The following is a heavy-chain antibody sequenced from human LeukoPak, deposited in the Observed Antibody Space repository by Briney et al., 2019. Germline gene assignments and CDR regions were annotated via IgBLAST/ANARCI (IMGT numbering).Heavy chain of an antibody. J-gene: IGHJ4*02. CDR2: IYYSGST. V-gene: IGHV4-59*08. CDR3: ARQHSSSWPNLY. Sequence: SETLSLTCTVSGGSISSYYWSWIRQPPGKGLEWIGYIYYSGSTNYNPSLKSRVTISVDTSKNQFSLKLSSVTAADTAVYYCARQHSSSWPNLYWGQGTLVTVSS. D-gene: IGHD6-13*01. CDR1: GGSISSYY.